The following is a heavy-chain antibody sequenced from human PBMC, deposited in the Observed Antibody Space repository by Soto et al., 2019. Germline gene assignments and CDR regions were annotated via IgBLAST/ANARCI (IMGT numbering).Heavy chain of an antibody. D-gene: IGHD1-1*01. CDR2: ISSGGTII. J-gene: IGHJ6*02. V-gene: IGHV3-48*03. CDR3: ARVLIPQRYYYYGMDV. Sequence: SLRLSCAASGFTFSSYEMNWVRQATGQGLEWVSYISSGGTIIYNADSVKGRFTISRDNAKNSLYLQMNSLRAEDTAVYYCARVLIPQRYYYYGMDVWGQGTTVTVSS. CDR1: GFTFSSYE.